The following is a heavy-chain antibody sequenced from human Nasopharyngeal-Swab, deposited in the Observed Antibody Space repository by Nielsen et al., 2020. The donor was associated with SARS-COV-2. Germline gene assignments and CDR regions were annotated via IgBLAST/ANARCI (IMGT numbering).Heavy chain of an antibody. Sequence: GGSLRLSCAASGFTFSRYAMHWVRQAPGKGLEWVAVISFAGTNKYYTDSVKGRFTISRDDSKNTLYLLMDNLRPDDTAVYYCARDPTVTTFNWLDPWGRGTLVTVSS. CDR1: GFTFSRYA. V-gene: IGHV3-30*04. J-gene: IGHJ5*02. D-gene: IGHD4-17*01. CDR3: ARDPTVTTFNWLDP. CDR2: ISFAGTNK.